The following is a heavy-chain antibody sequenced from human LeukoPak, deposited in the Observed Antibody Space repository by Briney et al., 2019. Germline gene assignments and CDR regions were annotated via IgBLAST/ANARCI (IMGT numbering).Heavy chain of an antibody. D-gene: IGHD3-10*01. Sequence: SETLSLTCTVSGVSISSSYSYWGWIRQPPGKGLEWIGSIYYSGSTYYNPSLKSRVTISVDTSKNQFSLKLSSVAAADTAVYYCARRYGSGSYRPNDYWGQGNQVTVSS. V-gene: IGHV4-39*07. CDR3: ARRYGSGSYRPNDY. J-gene: IGHJ4*02. CDR2: IYYSGST. CDR1: GVSISSSYSY.